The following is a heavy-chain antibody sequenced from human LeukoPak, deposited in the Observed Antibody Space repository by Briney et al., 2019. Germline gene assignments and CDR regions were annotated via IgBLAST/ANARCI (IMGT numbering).Heavy chain of an antibody. CDR3: ARLSCSSTSCYIDY. J-gene: IGHJ4*02. D-gene: IGHD2-2*01. CDR1: GGSMSSFY. V-gene: IGHV4-4*07. CDR2: IYTSGST. Sequence: SETLSLTCTVSGGSMSSFYWSWIRQPPGKGLEWIGRIYTSGSTNYNPSLKSRVTMSVDTSKNQFSLKLSSVTAADTAVYYCARLSCSSTSCYIDYWGQGTLVTVSS.